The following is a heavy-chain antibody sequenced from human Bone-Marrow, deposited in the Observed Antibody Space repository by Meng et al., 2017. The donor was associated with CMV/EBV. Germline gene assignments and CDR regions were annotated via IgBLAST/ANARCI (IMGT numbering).Heavy chain of an antibody. CDR2: IYHSGST. J-gene: IGHJ4*02. CDR3: ARDTKWEVGY. CDR1: GGSISSYY. Sequence: GSLRLSCNVTGGSISSYYWSWIRQPPGKGLEWIGSIYHSGSTYYNPSLKSRVTISVDTSKNQFSLKLSSVTAADTAVYYCARDTKWEVGYWGQGTLVTVSS. V-gene: IGHV4-59*12. D-gene: IGHD1-26*01.